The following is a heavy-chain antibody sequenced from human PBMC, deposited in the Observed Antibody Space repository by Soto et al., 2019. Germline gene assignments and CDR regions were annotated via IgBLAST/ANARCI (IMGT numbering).Heavy chain of an antibody. CDR1: GFTFSAYG. Sequence: SLRLSCAASGFTFSAYGMHWVRQSPGKGLEWVAVVSHDGSNKYYADSVKGRFTISRDNTKTTYLQMNSLTAEDTAVYYCAKDKYGSGLMTPHHWGQG. CDR3: AKDKYGSGLMTPHH. J-gene: IGHJ5*02. CDR2: VSHDGSNK. D-gene: IGHD3-10*01. V-gene: IGHV3-30*18.